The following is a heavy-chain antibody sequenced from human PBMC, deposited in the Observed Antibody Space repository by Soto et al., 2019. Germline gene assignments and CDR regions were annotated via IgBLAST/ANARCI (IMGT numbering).Heavy chain of an antibody. D-gene: IGHD3-16*01. CDR1: GFTVSNNY. CDR2: IYSGGYT. CDR3: GTQGGGGGY. Sequence: EVQLVESGGGLIQPGGSLRLSCAVSGFTVSNNYMSWVRQAPGKGLEGVSVIYSGGYTAYGDSVKGRFTISRDNSKNTLYLKRNSVRAADPGGYYWGTQGGGGGYWGQGTLVTVSS. V-gene: IGHV3-53*01. J-gene: IGHJ4*02.